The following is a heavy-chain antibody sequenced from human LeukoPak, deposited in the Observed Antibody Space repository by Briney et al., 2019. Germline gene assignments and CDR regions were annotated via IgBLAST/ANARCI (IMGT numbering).Heavy chain of an antibody. Sequence: PSETLSLACTVSGCSISSYYWSWIRQPAGKGLEWIGRIYTSGSTNYNPSLKSRVTMSVDTSKNQFSLKLSSVTAADTAVYYCARVGWLVGFDYWGQGTLVTVSS. V-gene: IGHV4-4*07. J-gene: IGHJ4*02. CDR1: GCSISSYY. CDR3: ARVGWLVGFDY. D-gene: IGHD6-19*01. CDR2: IYTSGST.